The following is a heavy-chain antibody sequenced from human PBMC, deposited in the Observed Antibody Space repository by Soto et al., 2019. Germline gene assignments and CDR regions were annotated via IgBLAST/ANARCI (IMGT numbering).Heavy chain of an antibody. Sequence: WASVKVSCKASGYTFIGYYIHWVRQAPGQGLEWMGWINPNSGGTNYAQRFQGWVTMTRDRSISTAYMELSRLKSDDTAVCYCARVGGGLASLGYYGMDVWGQGTTVTVSS. CDR1: GYTFIGYY. J-gene: IGHJ6*02. CDR3: ARVGGGLASLGYYGMDV. V-gene: IGHV1-2*04. D-gene: IGHD3-10*01. CDR2: INPNSGGT.